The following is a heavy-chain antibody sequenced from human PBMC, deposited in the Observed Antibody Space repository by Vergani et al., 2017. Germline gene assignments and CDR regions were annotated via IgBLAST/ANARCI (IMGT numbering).Heavy chain of an antibody. J-gene: IGHJ4*02. V-gene: IGHV5-51*03. CDR1: GYSFTSYW. CDR3: ARSGYSGYDTWYYFDY. Sequence: EVMLVQSGAEVKKPGESLKISCKGSGYSFTSYWIGWVRQMPGKGLEWMGIIYPGDSDTRYSPSFQGQVTISADKAISTAYLPWSSLKASDTAMYYCARSGYSGYDTWYYFDYWGQGTLVTVSS. D-gene: IGHD5-12*01. CDR2: IYPGDSDT.